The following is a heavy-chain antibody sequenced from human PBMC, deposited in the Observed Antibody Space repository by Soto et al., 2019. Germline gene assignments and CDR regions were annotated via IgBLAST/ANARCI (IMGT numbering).Heavy chain of an antibody. V-gene: IGHV1-3*01. J-gene: IGHJ6*02. Sequence: ASVKVSCKASGYTFTSYAMHWVRQAPGQRLEWMGWINAGNGNTKYSQKFQGRVTITRDTSASTAYMELSSLRSEDTAVYYCARSLYGDYENYGMDVWGQGTTVTVSS. CDR3: ARSLYGDYENYGMDV. D-gene: IGHD4-17*01. CDR2: INAGNGNT. CDR1: GYTFTSYA.